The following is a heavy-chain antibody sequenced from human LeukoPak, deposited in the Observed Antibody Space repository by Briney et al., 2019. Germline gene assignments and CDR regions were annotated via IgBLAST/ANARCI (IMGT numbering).Heavy chain of an antibody. CDR2: TYYRSKWYN. Sequence: SQTLSLTCAISGDSVSSNSAAWNWIRQSPSRGLEWLGRTYYRSKWYNDYAVSVKSRITINPDTSKNQFSLQLNSVTPEDTAVYYCASSYYDILTGPPDGYYYGMDVWGQGTTVTVSS. D-gene: IGHD3-9*01. CDR3: ASSYYDILTGPPDGYYYGMDV. V-gene: IGHV6-1*01. J-gene: IGHJ6*02. CDR1: GDSVSSNSAA.